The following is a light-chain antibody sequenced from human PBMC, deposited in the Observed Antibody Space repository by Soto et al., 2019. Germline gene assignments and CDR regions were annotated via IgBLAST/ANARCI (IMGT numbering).Light chain of an antibody. CDR3: QQYSNWPPIT. V-gene: IGKV1-5*03. CDR2: KAS. CDR1: QTISSW. Sequence: DIQMTQSPSTLSGSVGDRVTITCRASQTISSWLAWYQQKPGKAPKLLIYKASTLKSGVPSRFSGSGSGTEFTLTISSLQSEDFAVYYCQQYSNWPPITFGQGTRLEI. J-gene: IGKJ5*01.